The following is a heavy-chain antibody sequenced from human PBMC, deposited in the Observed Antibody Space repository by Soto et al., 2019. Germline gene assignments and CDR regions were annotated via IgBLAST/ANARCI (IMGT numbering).Heavy chain of an antibody. V-gene: IGHV4-59*08. Sequence: QVQLQESGPGLVKPSETLYLSCTVSGGSISSYYWSWFRQSPGKRMEWIGYVHHSWGSSYNPSLQSRVAISLDTSKSQFSLKVTSVTATDTAVYYCARQGFGPLHGLVDVWGQGTTVTVS. CDR3: ARQGFGPLHGLVDV. CDR1: GGSISSYY. D-gene: IGHD3-10*01. CDR2: VHHSWGS. J-gene: IGHJ6*02.